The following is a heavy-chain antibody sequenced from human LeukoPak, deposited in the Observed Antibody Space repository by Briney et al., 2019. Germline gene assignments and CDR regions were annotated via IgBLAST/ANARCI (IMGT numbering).Heavy chain of an antibody. D-gene: IGHD2-2*01. CDR1: GFTFSRNV. Sequence: PGSSLRLSCAASGFTFSRNVMHWVRQAPGKGLEWVALISYDGNNKFYADSVKGRFTISRDNSRNTLYLQMNSLRAEDTAVYYCARVSRSIVVVPAAIPYYYYMDVWGKGTTVTVSS. J-gene: IGHJ6*03. V-gene: IGHV3-30*07. CDR3: ARVSRSIVVVPAAIPYYYYMDV. CDR2: ISYDGNNK.